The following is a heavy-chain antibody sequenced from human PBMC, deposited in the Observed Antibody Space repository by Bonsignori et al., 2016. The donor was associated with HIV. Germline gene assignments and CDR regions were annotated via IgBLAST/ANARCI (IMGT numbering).Heavy chain of an antibody. CDR3: AASQWLVPDY. V-gene: IGHV4-61*02. Sequence: WIRQPPGKGLEWIGRIYTSGSTNYNPSLKSRVTISVDTSKNQFSLKLSSVTAADTAVYYCAASQWLVPDYWGQGTLVTVSS. J-gene: IGHJ4*02. CDR2: IYTSGST. D-gene: IGHD6-19*01.